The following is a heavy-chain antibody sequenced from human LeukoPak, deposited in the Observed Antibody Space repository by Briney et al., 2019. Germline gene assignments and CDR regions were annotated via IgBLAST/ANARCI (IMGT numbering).Heavy chain of an antibody. V-gene: IGHV3-43*02. J-gene: IGHJ4*02. CDR3: AAEYYDILTGYS. D-gene: IGHD3-9*01. Sequence: HTGGSLRLSCAASGFTFDDYAMHWVRQAPGKGLEWVSLISGDGGSTYYADSVKGRFTISRDNSKNSLYLQMNSLRTEDTALYYSAAEYYDILTGYSWGQGTLVTVSS. CDR1: GFTFDDYA. CDR2: ISGDGGST.